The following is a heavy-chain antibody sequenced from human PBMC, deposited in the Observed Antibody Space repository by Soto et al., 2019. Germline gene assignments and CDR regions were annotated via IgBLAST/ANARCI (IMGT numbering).Heavy chain of an antibody. D-gene: IGHD2-15*01. CDR3: AKYGGYCSGGSCYGDY. CDR2: ISYDGSNK. V-gene: IGHV3-30*18. J-gene: IGHJ4*02. CDR1: GFTFSSYG. Sequence: QVQLVESGGGVVQPGRSLRLSCAASGFTFSSYGMHWVRQAPGKGLEWVAVISYDGSNKYYADSVKGRFTISRDNSKNTLYLHMNSLRAEDTAVYYGAKYGGYCSGGSCYGDYWGQGTRVTVSS.